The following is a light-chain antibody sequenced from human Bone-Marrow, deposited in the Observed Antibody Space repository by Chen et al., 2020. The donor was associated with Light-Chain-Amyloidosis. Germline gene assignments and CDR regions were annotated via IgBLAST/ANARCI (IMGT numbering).Light chain of an antibody. CDR1: SSDVGGANP. CDR3: SSYTITNTLV. Sequence: QSALTQPASVSGSPGQSIPIPCTGPSSDVGGANPVSWYQQHPDKAPKLMIYEVTNRPSWVPDLFSGSKSDNTASLTISGLQTEDEADYFCSSYTITNTLVFGSGTRVTVL. V-gene: IGLV2-14*01. J-gene: IGLJ1*01. CDR2: EVT.